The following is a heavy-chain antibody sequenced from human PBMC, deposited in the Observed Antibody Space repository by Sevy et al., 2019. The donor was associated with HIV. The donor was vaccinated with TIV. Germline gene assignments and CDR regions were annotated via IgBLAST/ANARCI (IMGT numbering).Heavy chain of an antibody. CDR2: ISSSSSYI. CDR3: ARDDFSSGWTRAFDY. V-gene: IGHV3-21*01. D-gene: IGHD6-19*01. Sequence: GGSLRLSCAASGFTFSSYSMNWVRQAPGKGLEWVSSISSSSSYIYYADSVKGRFTISRDNAKNSLYRQMNSLRAEDTAVYYCARDDFSSGWTRAFDYWGQGTLVTVSS. J-gene: IGHJ4*02. CDR1: GFTFSSYS.